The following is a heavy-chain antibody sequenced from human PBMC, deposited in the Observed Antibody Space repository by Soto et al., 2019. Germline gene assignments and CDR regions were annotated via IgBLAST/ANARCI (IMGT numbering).Heavy chain of an antibody. D-gene: IGHD2-15*01. CDR1: GGSISSGDHY. J-gene: IGHJ1*01. Sequence: QVRLQESGPGLVTTSQTLSLTCTVSGGSISSGDHYWSWRRQPPGKGLEWIGYVYYSGNTYYSPSLQSRIVLSVEPSKNQFCLTLTSVTAAYTAVYFCAREEALLDVPSGGIDSSFARWGQGTLVTGSS. CDR3: AREEALLDVPSGGIDSSFAR. V-gene: IGHV4-30-4*01. CDR2: VYYSGNT.